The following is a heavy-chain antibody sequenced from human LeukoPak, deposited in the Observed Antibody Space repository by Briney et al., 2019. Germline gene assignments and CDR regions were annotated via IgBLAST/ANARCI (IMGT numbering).Heavy chain of an antibody. J-gene: IGHJ6*02. CDR1: GFTFSDYY. Sequence: GGSLRLSCAASGFTFSDYYMSWIRQAPGKGLEWVSYISSSGSTIYYADSVKGRFTISRNNAKKSLYLQMNSLRAEDTAVYYCARPQPRGDYYGMDVWGQGTTVTVSS. CDR2: ISSSGSTI. D-gene: IGHD3-10*01. CDR3: ARPQPRGDYYGMDV. V-gene: IGHV3-11*01.